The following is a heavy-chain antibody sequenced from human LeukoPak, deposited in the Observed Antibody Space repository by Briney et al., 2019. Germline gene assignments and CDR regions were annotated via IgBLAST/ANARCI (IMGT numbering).Heavy chain of an antibody. CDR3: ARPVPSRLGWFDP. V-gene: IGHV4-39*01. D-gene: IGHD1-1*01. CDR2: IYYSGST. CDR1: GDSINNYY. Sequence: SETLSLTCSVSGDSINNYYWGWSRQPPGKGLEWIGSIYYSGSTYYNPSLKSRVTISVDTSKNQFSLKLSSVTAADTAVYYCARPVPSRLGWFDPWGQGTLVTVSS. J-gene: IGHJ5*02.